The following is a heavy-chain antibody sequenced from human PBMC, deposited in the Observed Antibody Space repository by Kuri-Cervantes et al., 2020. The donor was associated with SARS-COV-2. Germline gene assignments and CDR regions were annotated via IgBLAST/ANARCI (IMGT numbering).Heavy chain of an antibody. CDR2: INHSGST. J-gene: IGHJ5*02. Sequence: SQTLSLTCAVSGGSFSGNYWSWIRQSPGKGLEWIGEINHSGSTNYNPSLKSRVTISVDTSKNQFSLKLSSVTAADTAVYYCARVYYDFWSGPSGFDPWGQGTLVTVSS. CDR3: ARVYYDFWSGPSGFDP. V-gene: IGHV4-34*01. CDR1: GGSFSGNY. D-gene: IGHD3-3*01.